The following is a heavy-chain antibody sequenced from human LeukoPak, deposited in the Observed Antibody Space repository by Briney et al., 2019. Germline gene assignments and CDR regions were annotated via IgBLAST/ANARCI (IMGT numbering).Heavy chain of an antibody. CDR2: ISRGGST. Sequence: GGSLRLSCAASGFTVSSNSMSWVRQAPGKGLEWVSVISRGGSTYYADSVKGRFTISRDNSKSTLYLQMNSLRAADTAVYYCATSGSSTWYWYFDLWGRGTLVTVSS. J-gene: IGHJ2*01. D-gene: IGHD6-13*01. CDR1: GFTVSSNS. V-gene: IGHV3-53*01. CDR3: ATSGSSTWYWYFDL.